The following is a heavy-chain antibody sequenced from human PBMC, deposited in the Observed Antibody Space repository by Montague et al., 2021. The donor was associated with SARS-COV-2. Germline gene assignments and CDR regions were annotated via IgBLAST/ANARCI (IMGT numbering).Heavy chain of an antibody. Sequence: SETLSLTCAVSGGSISSPNWWNWVRQPPGKGLEWIGEIYYTGNTNYNPSLKSRVTIFVDKSKNHFSLQLTSVTAADTAVYYCAREGTEQYDMDVWGQGTTVAVSS. CDR3: AREGTEQYDMDV. V-gene: IGHV4-4*02. J-gene: IGHJ6*02. CDR1: GGSISSPNW. CDR2: IYYTGNT. D-gene: IGHD3-10*01.